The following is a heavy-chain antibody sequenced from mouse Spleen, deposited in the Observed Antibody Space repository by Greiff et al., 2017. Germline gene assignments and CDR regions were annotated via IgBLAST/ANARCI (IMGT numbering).Heavy chain of an antibody. Sequence: QVQLQQSGPELVKPGASVKISCTASGYAFSSYWMHWVKQRPGKGLEWIGRIYPGDGDINYNGKFKGKATLTADKSSSPAYMQLSSLTSEDSAFYFWARLAGSLFDYWGQGTTLTVSS. CDR3: ARLAGSLFDY. D-gene: IGHD3-3*01. CDR1: GYAFSSYW. J-gene: IGHJ2*01. V-gene: IGHV1-82*01. CDR2: IYPGDGDI.